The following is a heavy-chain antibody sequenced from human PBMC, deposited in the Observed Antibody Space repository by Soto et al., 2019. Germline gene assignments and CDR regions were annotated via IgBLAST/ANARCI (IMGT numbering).Heavy chain of an antibody. CDR3: AKCLLGWPRTGYLSCGSYYGMDC. D-gene: IGHD2-21*01. CDR2: ISYDGSIK. Sequence: PGGSLRLSCAASGLPFSDYGMHWVRQAPGKGLEWVAIISYDGSIKYYGDSVKGRFTISRDYSQNTLYLQMNSLRPNDTAVYYCAKCLLGWPRTGYLSCGSYYGMDCWGQGTTVTVPS. V-gene: IGHV3-30*18. CDR1: GLPFSDYG. J-gene: IGHJ6*02.